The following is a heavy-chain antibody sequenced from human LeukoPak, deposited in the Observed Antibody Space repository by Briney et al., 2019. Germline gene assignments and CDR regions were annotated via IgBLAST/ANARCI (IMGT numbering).Heavy chain of an antibody. CDR3: ASRGRELGYFDY. V-gene: IGHV3-48*03. D-gene: IGHD1-7*01. J-gene: IGHJ4*02. CDR1: GFTFSSYE. CDR2: ISSSGSTI. Sequence: PGGSLRLSCAASGFTFSSYEMNWVRQAPGKGLEWVSYISSSGSTIYYADSVKGRFTISRDNAKNSLYLQMNSLTAEDTAVYYCASRGRELGYFDYWGQGTLVTVSS.